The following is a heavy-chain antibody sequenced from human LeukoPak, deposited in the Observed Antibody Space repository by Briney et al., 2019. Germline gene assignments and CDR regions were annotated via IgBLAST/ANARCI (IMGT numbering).Heavy chain of an antibody. CDR2: IYPGDVDT. V-gene: IGHV5-51*01. Sequence: GEPLKISSQGSGYSFTSYWIGWVRQPPGKGLEWLWIIYPGDVDTRYSQSFQGQVSISAYNSISTAYLQWISLRALDRGMYYFARLWDYWGQGTLVTVSS. CDR1: GYSFTSYW. J-gene: IGHJ4*02. D-gene: IGHD2-21*01. CDR3: ARLWDY.